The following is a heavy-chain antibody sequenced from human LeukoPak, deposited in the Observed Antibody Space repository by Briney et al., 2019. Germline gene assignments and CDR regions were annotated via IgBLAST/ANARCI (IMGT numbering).Heavy chain of an antibody. CDR3: ARVEGLRWFDP. J-gene: IGHJ5*02. Sequence: ASVKVSCKASGHAFTGYYMHWVRQAPGQGLEWMGRINPNSGGTNYAQKFQGRVTMTRDTSISTAYMELSRLRSDDTAVYYCARVEGLRWFDPWGQGTLVTVSS. V-gene: IGHV1-2*06. CDR1: GHAFTGYY. CDR2: INPNSGGT. D-gene: IGHD4-17*01.